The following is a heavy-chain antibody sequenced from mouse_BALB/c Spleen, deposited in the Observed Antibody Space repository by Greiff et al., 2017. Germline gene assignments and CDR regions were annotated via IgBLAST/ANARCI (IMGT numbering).Heavy chain of an antibody. Sequence: VQLQQSGPGLVAPSQSLSITCTVSGFSLTSYDISWIRQPPGKGLEWLGVIWTGGGTNYNSAFMSRLSISKDNSKSQVFLKMNSLQTDDTAIYYCVRESSYYGSSYFDYWGQGTTLTVSS. D-gene: IGHD1-1*01. J-gene: IGHJ2*01. CDR2: IWTGGGT. CDR1: GFSLTSYD. CDR3: VRESSYYGSSYFDY. V-gene: IGHV2-9-2*01.